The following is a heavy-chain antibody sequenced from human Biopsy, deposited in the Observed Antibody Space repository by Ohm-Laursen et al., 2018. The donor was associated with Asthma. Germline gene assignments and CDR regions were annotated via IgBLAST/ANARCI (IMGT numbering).Heavy chain of an antibody. CDR1: GYTFINYA. J-gene: IGHJ3*01. Sequence: ASVKVSCKASGYTFINYAIHWVRQAPGQRLEWMGWINAGNGNTKYSQKFQGRVTITRDTSASTAYMDLRSLRSEDTAMYYCARTYYDFLAGQVNDAFALWGQGTMVTVSS. D-gene: IGHD3-9*01. V-gene: IGHV1-3*01. CDR2: INAGNGNT. CDR3: ARTYYDFLAGQVNDAFAL.